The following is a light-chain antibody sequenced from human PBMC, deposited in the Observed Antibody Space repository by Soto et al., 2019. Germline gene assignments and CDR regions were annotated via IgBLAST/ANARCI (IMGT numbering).Light chain of an antibody. CDR3: QQYHSFSKT. CDR2: DAS. V-gene: IGKV1-5*01. CDR1: QSIRSW. Sequence: DIQMTQSPSTLSASVGDRVTITCRASQSIRSWLAWYQQKPGKAPQLLIYDASNLESGVPSRFSGSGSGTEFTLTISRLHPDDFATYYCQQYHSFSKTFGRGTKVEVK. J-gene: IGKJ1*01.